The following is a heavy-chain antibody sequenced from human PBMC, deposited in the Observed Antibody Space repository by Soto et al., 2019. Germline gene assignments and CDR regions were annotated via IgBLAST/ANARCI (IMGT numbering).Heavy chain of an antibody. CDR2: ISSSSSTI. CDR1: GFTFSSYS. Sequence: GGSLRLSCAASGFTFSSYSMNWVRQAPGKGLEWVSYISSSSSTIYYADSVKGRFNISRDNAKNSLYLQMNSLRAEDTAVYYCARANYYGSPGDFDYWGQGTLVTVSS. V-gene: IGHV3-48*01. D-gene: IGHD3-10*01. J-gene: IGHJ4*02. CDR3: ARANYYGSPGDFDY.